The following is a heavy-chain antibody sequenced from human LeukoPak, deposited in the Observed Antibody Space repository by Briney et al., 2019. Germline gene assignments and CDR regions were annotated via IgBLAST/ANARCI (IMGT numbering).Heavy chain of an antibody. CDR3: AKEGGLRSSWSFDF. CDR1: GFTFSSYE. D-gene: IGHD6-13*01. Sequence: PGGSLRPSCAASGFTFSSYEMNWVRQAPGKGLEWVSYISSSGSTIYYADSVKGRFTISRDNSKNTLYLQMNSLRVEDTAVYYCAKEGGLRSSWSFDFWGQGILVIVSS. V-gene: IGHV3-48*03. J-gene: IGHJ4*02. CDR2: ISSSGSTI.